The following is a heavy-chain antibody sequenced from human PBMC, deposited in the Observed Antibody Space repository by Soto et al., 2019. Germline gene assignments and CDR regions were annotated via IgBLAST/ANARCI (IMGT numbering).Heavy chain of an antibody. D-gene: IGHD3-3*01. V-gene: IGHV3-21*01. Sequence: GSLRLSCAASGFTFSSYSMDWVRQAPGKGLEWVSSISSSSSYIYYADSVKGRFTIPRDNAKNSLYLQMNSLRAEDTAVYYCARSPAYYDFWSGFTPYYFDYWGQGTLVTVSS. J-gene: IGHJ4*02. CDR2: ISSSSSYI. CDR3: ARSPAYYDFWSGFTPYYFDY. CDR1: GFTFSSYS.